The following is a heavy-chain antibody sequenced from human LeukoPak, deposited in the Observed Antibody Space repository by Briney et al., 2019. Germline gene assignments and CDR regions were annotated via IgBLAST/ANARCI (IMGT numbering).Heavy chain of an antibody. D-gene: IGHD3-10*01. CDR2: IYHSGST. V-gene: IGHV4-38-2*02. CDR1: GYSISSGYY. J-gene: IGHJ4*02. CDR3: ASAPPSMVRGVM. Sequence: ASETLSLTCTVSGYSISSGYYWGWIRQPPGKGLAWIGSIYHSGSTYYNPSLKSRVTISVGTSKNQFSLKLSSVTAADTAVYYCASAPPSMVRGVMWGQGTLVTVSS.